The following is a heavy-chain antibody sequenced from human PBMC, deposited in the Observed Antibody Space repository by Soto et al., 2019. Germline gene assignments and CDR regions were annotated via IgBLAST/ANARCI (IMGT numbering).Heavy chain of an antibody. D-gene: IGHD2-15*01. V-gene: IGHV1-8*01. CDR2: MNPNSGNT. CDR3: ARCHSCRGGSCYGVFDY. CDR1: GYTFTSYD. J-gene: IGHJ4*02. Sequence: QVQLVQSGAEVKKPGASVKVSCKASGYTFTSYDINWVRQATGQGLEWMGWMNPNSGNTGYAQKFQGRVTMTRNTSISTAYMELSSLRSEDTAVYYCARCHSCRGGSCYGVFDYWGQGTLVTVSS.